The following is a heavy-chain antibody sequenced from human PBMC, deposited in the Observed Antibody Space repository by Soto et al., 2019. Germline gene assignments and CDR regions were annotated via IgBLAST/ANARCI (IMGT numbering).Heavy chain of an antibody. J-gene: IGHJ3*02. V-gene: IGHV1-46*03. Sequence: GASVKVSCKASGYTLTSYYMHWVRQAPGQGLEWMGIINPSGGSTSYAQKFQGRVTMTRDTSTSTVYMELSSLRSEDTAVYYCARDLAELRNFDWSDAFDIWGQGTMVTVSS. CDR3: ARDLAELRNFDWSDAFDI. CDR1: GYTLTSYY. CDR2: INPSGGST. D-gene: IGHD3-9*01.